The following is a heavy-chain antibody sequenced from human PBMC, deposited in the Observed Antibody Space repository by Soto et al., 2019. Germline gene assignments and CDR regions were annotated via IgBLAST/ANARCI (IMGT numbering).Heavy chain of an antibody. CDR1: GGPISGYY. Sequence: LSLTCTVSGGPISGYYLNWIRQPAGEGLEWIGRIYATGSTTYNPSLKSRVVMSVDSSENQFSLKLTSVIAADTAVYYCARATYSSTWYIDYWGQGILVTVSS. D-gene: IGHD6-13*01. V-gene: IGHV4-4*07. CDR3: ARATYSSTWYIDY. J-gene: IGHJ4*02. CDR2: IYATGST.